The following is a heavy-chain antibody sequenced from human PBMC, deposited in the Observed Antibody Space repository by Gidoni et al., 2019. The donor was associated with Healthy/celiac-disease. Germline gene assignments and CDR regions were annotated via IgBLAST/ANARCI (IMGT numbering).Heavy chain of an antibody. J-gene: IGHJ4*02. CDR3: ARGYGGSDY. D-gene: IGHD4-17*01. CDR1: GFTFSSYS. Sequence: EVQLVESGGGLVKAGGSLRLACAASGFTFSSYSLNWVRQAPGKGLAWVSSISSSSSYIYYADSVKGRFTISRDNAKNSLYLQMNSLRAEDTAVYYCARGYGGSDYWGQGTLVTVSS. V-gene: IGHV3-21*01. CDR2: ISSSSSYI.